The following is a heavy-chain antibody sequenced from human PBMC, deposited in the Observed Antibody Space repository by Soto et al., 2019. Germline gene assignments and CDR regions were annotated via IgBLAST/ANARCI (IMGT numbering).Heavy chain of an antibody. CDR1: GGTFSSYT. V-gene: IGHV1-69*02. Sequence: QVQLVQSGAEVKKPGSSVKVSCKASGGTFSSYTISWVRQAPGQGLEWMGRIIPILGIANYAQKFQGRVTITADKSTSTAYMELSSLRSEDTAVYYCARTIPSGSWHAAFDYWGQGTLVTVSS. J-gene: IGHJ4*02. D-gene: IGHD3-10*01. CDR2: IIPILGIA. CDR3: ARTIPSGSWHAAFDY.